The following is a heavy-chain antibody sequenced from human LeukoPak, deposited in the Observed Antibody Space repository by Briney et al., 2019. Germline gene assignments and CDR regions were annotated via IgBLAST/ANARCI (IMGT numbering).Heavy chain of an antibody. V-gene: IGHV4-39*01. CDR2: KYYRGST. CDR3: ARQGVDIVVVEY. CDR1: GASISSTDYY. Sequence: PSETLSLTCTVSGASISSTDYYWGWIRQPPGKGLEWIGSKYYRGSTYYNPSLKSRVTISVDTSENQLSVKLSSVTAADTAVYYCARQGVDIVVVEYWGQGTLLTVSS. J-gene: IGHJ4*02. D-gene: IGHD2-21*01.